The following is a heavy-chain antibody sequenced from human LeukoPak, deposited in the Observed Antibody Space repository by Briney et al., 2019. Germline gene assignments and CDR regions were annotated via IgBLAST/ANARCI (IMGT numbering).Heavy chain of an antibody. V-gene: IGHV3-30-3*01. CDR3: ARTYSSELVFDY. CDR2: ISYDGSNK. D-gene: IGHD6-19*01. CDR1: GFTFSSYA. J-gene: IGHJ4*02. Sequence: GGSLRLSCAASGFTFSSYAMHWVRQAPGKGLEWVAVISYDGSNKYYADSVKGRFTISRDNSKTTLYLQMNSLRAEDTAVYYCARTYSSELVFDYWGQGTLVTVSS.